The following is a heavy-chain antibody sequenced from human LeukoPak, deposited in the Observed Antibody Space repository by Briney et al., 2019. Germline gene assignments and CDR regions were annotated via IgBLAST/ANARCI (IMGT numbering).Heavy chain of an antibody. V-gene: IGHV5-51*01. Sequence: GESLKISCKGSGYSFTSYWIGWVRQMPGKGLEWMGIIYPGDSDTRYSPSFQGQVTISADKSISTAYLQWSSRKASDTAMYYCARHRPFWGSYYFDYRGQGTLVTVSS. D-gene: IGHD3-16*01. CDR3: ARHRPFWGSYYFDY. CDR1: GYSFTSYW. CDR2: IYPGDSDT. J-gene: IGHJ4*02.